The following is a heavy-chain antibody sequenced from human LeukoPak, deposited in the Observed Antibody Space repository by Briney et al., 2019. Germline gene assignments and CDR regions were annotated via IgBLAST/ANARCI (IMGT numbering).Heavy chain of an antibody. V-gene: IGHV3-48*01. Sequence: GGSLTLSCAASGFTFSRDSMNWLRQAPGEGLEWVSYISRSSSTIYYADSVKGRFTISRDNAKNSLYLQMNSLRAEDTAVYYCARDSQDPYYYYMDVWGKGTTVTVSS. CDR2: ISRSSSTI. CDR3: ARDSQDPYYYYMDV. CDR1: GFTFSRDS. J-gene: IGHJ6*03.